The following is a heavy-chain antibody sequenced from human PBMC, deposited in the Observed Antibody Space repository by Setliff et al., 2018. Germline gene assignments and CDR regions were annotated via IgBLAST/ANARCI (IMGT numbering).Heavy chain of an antibody. V-gene: IGHV4-59*01. CDR1: GVSISNCY. Sequence: PSETLSLTCNVSGVSISNCYWSWIRQPPGKGLECIGYIQKSGGTNYNPSLKSRVTISVDTSTNQFSLKLRSVTAADTAVYYCARLSWDGLRYHGLDVWGQGTTVTVSS. CDR2: IQKSGGT. D-gene: IGHD3-10*01. CDR3: ARLSWDGLRYHGLDV. J-gene: IGHJ6*02.